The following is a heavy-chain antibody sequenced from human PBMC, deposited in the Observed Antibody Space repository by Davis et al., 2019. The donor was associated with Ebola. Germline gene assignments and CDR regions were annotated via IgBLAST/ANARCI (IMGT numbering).Heavy chain of an antibody. V-gene: IGHV3-74*03. J-gene: IGHJ6*02. D-gene: IGHD2-8*01. CDR2: INSDASRT. CDR3: AREDIVLMVYADGAGPSYYGMDV. Sequence: GESLKISCAASGFTFSSYWMHWVRQGPGKGLVWVSRINSDASRTTYADSVKGRFTISRDNAKNTLYLQMNSLRAEDTAVYYCAREDIVLMVYADGAGPSYYGMDVWGQGTTATVSS. CDR1: GFTFSSYW.